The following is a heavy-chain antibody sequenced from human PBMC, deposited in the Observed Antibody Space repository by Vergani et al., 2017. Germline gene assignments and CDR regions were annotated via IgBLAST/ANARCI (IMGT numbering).Heavy chain of an antibody. CDR1: GFTFSSYS. V-gene: IGHV3-21*01. CDR2: ISSSSSYI. CDR3: ARDLRWTNDPGIYYGMDV. Sequence: EVQLVESGGGLVKPGGSLRLSCAASGFTFSSYSMNWVRQAPGKGLGWVSSISSSSSYIYYADSVKGRFTISRDNAKNSLYLQMNSLRAEDTAVYYCARDLRWTNDPGIYYGMDVWGQGTTVTVSS. D-gene: IGHD1-1*01. J-gene: IGHJ6*02.